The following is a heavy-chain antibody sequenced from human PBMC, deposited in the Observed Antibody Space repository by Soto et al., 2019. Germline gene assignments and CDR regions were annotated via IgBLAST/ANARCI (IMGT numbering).Heavy chain of an antibody. Sequence: QVQLQESGPGLVKPSGTLSLTCAVSGGSISSSNWWSWVRQPPGKGLEWIGEIYHSGSTNYNPSLKSRVTKSVDKSKNQFSLKLSSVTAADTAVYYCARDGLGAGTTKYYGMDVWGQGTTVTVSS. CDR3: ARDGLGAGTTKYYGMDV. CDR1: GGSISSSNW. D-gene: IGHD1-1*01. V-gene: IGHV4-4*02. J-gene: IGHJ6*02. CDR2: IYHSGST.